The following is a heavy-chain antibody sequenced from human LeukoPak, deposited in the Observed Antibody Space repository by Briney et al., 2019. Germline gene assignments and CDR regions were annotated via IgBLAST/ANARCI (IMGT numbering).Heavy chain of an antibody. J-gene: IGHJ4*02. Sequence: SETLSLTCTISGGSITDFFCSWIRQSPGKELEWIGYIYYSGNTNYNPSLKSRVTISVDTSKNQFSLKLSSVTAADTAVYYCARGPTSSGWYSFDCWGQGTLVTVSS. CDR3: ARGPTSSGWYSFDC. V-gene: IGHV4-59*01. D-gene: IGHD6-19*01. CDR2: IYYSGNT. CDR1: GGSITDFF.